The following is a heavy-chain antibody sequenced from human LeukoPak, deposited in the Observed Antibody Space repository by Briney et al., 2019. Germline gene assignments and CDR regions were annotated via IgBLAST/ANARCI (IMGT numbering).Heavy chain of an antibody. CDR3: ARGGYVWGTLKYYFDY. CDR2: IYYSGST. V-gene: IGHV4-61*01. D-gene: IGHD3-16*01. CDR1: GGSVSSGSYY. Sequence: SETLSLTRTVSGGSVSSGSYYWSWIRQPPGTGLEWIGYIYYSGSTNYNPSLKSRVTISVDTSKNQFSLKLSSVTAADTAVYYCARGGYVWGTLKYYFDYWGQGTLVTVSS. J-gene: IGHJ4*02.